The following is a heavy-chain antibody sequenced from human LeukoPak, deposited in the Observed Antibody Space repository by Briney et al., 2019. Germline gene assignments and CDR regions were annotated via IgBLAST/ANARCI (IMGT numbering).Heavy chain of an antibody. CDR1: GITLSNYG. J-gene: IGHJ4*02. CDR3: AKRGVVFRVILGGFHKEAYYFDS. D-gene: IGHD3-22*01. V-gene: IGHV3-23*01. Sequence: QAAGYLTLNCSVYGITLSNYGMSWHPQAQGKGLEWVAGISDSDGRTKYAASLKGRLTTIRENSRNTLYLQMNSLRAEDTAVYFCAKRGVVFRVILGGFHKEAYYFDSWGQGALVTVPS. CDR2: ISDSDGRT.